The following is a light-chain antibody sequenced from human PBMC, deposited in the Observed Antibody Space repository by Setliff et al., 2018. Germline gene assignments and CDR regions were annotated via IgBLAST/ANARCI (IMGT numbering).Light chain of an antibody. CDR2: DAS. Sequence: IQLTQSPSSLSASVGDRVTISCRASQGIASGLAWYQQKPGRAPKVLISDASNLESGVPSRFSGGGSGTDFTLTISALQPEDFATYYSQQFKNYPLTFGGGTKVDIK. J-gene: IGKJ4*01. V-gene: IGKV1D-13*01. CDR3: QQFKNYPLT. CDR1: QGIASG.